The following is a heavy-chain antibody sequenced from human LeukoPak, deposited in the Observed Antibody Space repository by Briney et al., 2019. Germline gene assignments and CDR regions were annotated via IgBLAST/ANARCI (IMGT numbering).Heavy chain of an antibody. D-gene: IGHD6-6*01. Sequence: ASVKVSCKASGYTFTSYDINWVRQATGQGLEWMGWMNPNSGNTGYAQKFQGRVTITRNTSISTAYMELSSLRSEDTAVYYCARGEYSSSTRGDWFDPWGQGTLVTVSS. CDR3: ARGEYSSSTRGDWFDP. CDR2: MNPNSGNT. J-gene: IGHJ5*02. V-gene: IGHV1-8*03. CDR1: GYTFTSYD.